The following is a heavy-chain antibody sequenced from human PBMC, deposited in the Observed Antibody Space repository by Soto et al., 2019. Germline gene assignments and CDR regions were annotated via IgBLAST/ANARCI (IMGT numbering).Heavy chain of an antibody. J-gene: IGHJ6*02. D-gene: IGHD1-1*01. V-gene: IGHV3-30*18. Sequence: QVQLVESGGGVVQPGRSLRLSCAASGFTFSSYGMHWVRQAPGKGLEWVAVISYDGSNKYYADYVKGRFTISRDNSKNTLYLQMNSLRAEDTAVYYCAKELQLNDGMDVWGQGTTVTVSS. CDR1: GFTFSSYG. CDR3: AKELQLNDGMDV. CDR2: ISYDGSNK.